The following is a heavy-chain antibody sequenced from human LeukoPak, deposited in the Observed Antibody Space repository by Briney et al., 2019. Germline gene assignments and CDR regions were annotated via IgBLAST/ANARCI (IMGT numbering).Heavy chain of an antibody. Sequence: PGGSLRLSCAASGLTFSDYSMTWVRQAPGKGLEWVSYISSSGSTIYYADSVKGRFTISRDNAKNSLYLQMNSLRAEDTAVYYCARGKLRRTIDYWGQGTLVTVSS. J-gene: IGHJ4*02. CDR2: ISSSGSTI. D-gene: IGHD2-8*01. CDR3: ARGKLRRTIDY. CDR1: GLTFSDYS. V-gene: IGHV3-11*04.